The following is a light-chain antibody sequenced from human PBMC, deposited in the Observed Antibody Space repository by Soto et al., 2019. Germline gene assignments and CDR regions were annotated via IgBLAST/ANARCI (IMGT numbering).Light chain of an antibody. CDR3: CSDAGSYV. CDR2: DVS. CDR1: SSDVGGYNY. J-gene: IGLJ1*01. V-gene: IGLV2-11*01. Sequence: QSALTQPRSVSGSPGQSVTISCTGTSSDVGGYNYVSWYQQHPGKAPKLMFYDVSKRPSGVPDRFSASKSGNTASLTISGLQTEDEADYYCCSDAGSYVFGTGTKLTVL.